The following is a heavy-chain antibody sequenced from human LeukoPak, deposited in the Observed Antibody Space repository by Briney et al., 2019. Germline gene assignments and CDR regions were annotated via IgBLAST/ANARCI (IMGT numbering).Heavy chain of an antibody. CDR3: ARLQYCSSTSCSHFDY. CDR1: GYSFTSYW. J-gene: IGHJ4*02. Sequence: GESLKISCKGSGYSFTSYWIGWVRQMPGKGLEWMAIIYPGDSDTRYSPSFQGQVTISADKSISTAYLQWSSLKASDTAMYYCARLQYCSSTSCSHFDYWGQGTLVTVSS. V-gene: IGHV5-51*01. D-gene: IGHD2-2*01. CDR2: IYPGDSDT.